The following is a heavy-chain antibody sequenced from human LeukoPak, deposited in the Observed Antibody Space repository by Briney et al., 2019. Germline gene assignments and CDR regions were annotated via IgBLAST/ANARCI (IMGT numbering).Heavy chain of an antibody. CDR1: GFTVSNNY. J-gene: IGHJ4*02. CDR2: IYSGYST. V-gene: IGHV3-66*01. D-gene: IGHD4-17*01. CDR3: ATVRGDYSFDY. Sequence: PGGSLRLSYAASGFTVSNNYMSWVRQAPGKGLEWVSVIYSGYSTYYADSVKGRFTISRDNSKNTLYLQMNSLRAEDTAVYYCATVRGDYSFDYWGQGTLVTVSS.